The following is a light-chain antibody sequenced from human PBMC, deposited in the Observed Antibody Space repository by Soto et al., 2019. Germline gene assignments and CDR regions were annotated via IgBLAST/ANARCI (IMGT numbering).Light chain of an antibody. CDR1: QSVSSN. CDR3: QQYNNWPMYT. J-gene: IGKJ2*01. CDR2: GAS. V-gene: IGKV3-15*01. Sequence: EIVMTQSLATLSVSPGERATLSCRASQSVSSNLAWYQQKPGQAPRLLIYGASTRATGIPARFSGSGSGTKFTLTISSLQSEDFAVYYCQQYNNWPMYTFGQGTKLEIK.